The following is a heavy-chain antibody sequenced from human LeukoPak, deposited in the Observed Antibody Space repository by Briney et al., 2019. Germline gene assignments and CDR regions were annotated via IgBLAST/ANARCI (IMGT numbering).Heavy chain of an antibody. CDR3: ASDHGAY. D-gene: IGHD1-26*01. Sequence: PGGSLRLSCAASGFTFSNYGMHWVRQAPGKGLEWVAVIWYDGSNIYYADPVKGRFTISRDNSKNTLYLQMDSLRAEDTAIYYCASDHGAYWGQGTLVTVSS. V-gene: IGHV3-33*01. CDR1: GFTFSNYG. CDR2: IWYDGSNI. J-gene: IGHJ4*02.